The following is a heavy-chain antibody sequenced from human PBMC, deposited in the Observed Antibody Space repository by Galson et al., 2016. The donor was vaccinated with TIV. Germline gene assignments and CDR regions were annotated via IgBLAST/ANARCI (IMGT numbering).Heavy chain of an antibody. CDR3: ARWAESGSYYDYFQH. Sequence: LSLTCTVSGGSISSGAYHWSWIRQHPGKALEWIGNIYDSGSTHYNPSLQSRATISVDTSQNHFSLKLTSVTAADTAVYYCARWAESGSYYDYFQHWGQGTLVTVSS. V-gene: IGHV4-31*03. CDR2: IYDSGST. J-gene: IGHJ1*01. D-gene: IGHD1-26*01. CDR1: GGSISSGAYH.